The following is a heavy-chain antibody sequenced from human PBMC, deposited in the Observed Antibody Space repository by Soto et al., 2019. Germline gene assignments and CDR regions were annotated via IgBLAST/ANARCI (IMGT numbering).Heavy chain of an antibody. J-gene: IGHJ6*03. CDR2: ISSSSSTI. CDR1: GFTFSSYS. D-gene: IGHD3-10*01. CDR3: ARDGPQASVLLWFGELSQNYYYYYMDV. Sequence: GGSLRLSCAASGFTFSSYSMNWVRQAPGKGLEWVSYISSSSSTIYYADSVKGRFTISRDNAKNSLYLQMNSLRAEDTAVYYCARDGPQASVLLWFGELSQNYYYYYMDVWGKGTTVTVSS. V-gene: IGHV3-48*01.